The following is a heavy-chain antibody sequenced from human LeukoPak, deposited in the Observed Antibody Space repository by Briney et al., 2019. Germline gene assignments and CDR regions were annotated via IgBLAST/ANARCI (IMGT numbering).Heavy chain of an antibody. J-gene: IGHJ6*02. V-gene: IGHV4-34*01. CDR1: GGSFSGYY. CDR2: INHSGST. CDR3: ARALGAAHYYYYYGMDV. Sequence: SETLSLTCAVYGGSFSGYYWSWIRQPPGKGLEWIGEINHSGSTNYNPSLKSRVTISVDTSKNQFSLKLSSVTAADTAVYYCARALGAAHYYYYYGMDVWGQGTTVTVSS. D-gene: IGHD1-26*01.